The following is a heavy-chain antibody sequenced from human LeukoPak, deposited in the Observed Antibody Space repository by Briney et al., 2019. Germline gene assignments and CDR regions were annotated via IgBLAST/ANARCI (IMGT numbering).Heavy chain of an antibody. CDR2: ISSSDFST. D-gene: IGHD6-19*01. CDR3: ARDDSGWYGMDV. V-gene: IGHV3-23*01. CDR1: GFTFSSYD. J-gene: IGHJ6*02. Sequence: GGSLRLSCAASGFTFSSYDMSWVRQAPGKGLEWVSTISSSDFSTYYADSVKGRFTISRDNSKNTLYLQMNSLRAEDTAVYYCARDDSGWYGMDVWGQGTTVTVSS.